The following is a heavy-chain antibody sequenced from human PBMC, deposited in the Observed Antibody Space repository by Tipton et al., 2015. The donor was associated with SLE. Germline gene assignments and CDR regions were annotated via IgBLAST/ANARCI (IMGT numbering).Heavy chain of an antibody. V-gene: IGHV3-74*01. CDR3: VGGLGDY. CDR1: GFTFSNYW. CDR2: INTDETII. D-gene: IGHD3/OR15-3a*01. J-gene: IGHJ4*02. Sequence: GSLRLSCAASGFTFSNYWMSWVRQAPGKGLVWVARINTDETIINYADSVKGRFTISRDNAKTRLYWQMNSLRVEDTAVYYCVGGLGDYWGRGTLVTVSS.